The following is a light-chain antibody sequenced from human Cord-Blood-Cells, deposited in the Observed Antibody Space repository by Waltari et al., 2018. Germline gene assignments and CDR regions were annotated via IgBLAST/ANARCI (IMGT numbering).Light chain of an antibody. CDR2: KDS. CDR3: QSADSSGTWV. J-gene: IGLJ3*02. Sequence: SYELTQPPSVSVSPGQTARITCSGDALPKQYAYWYQQKTGLAPVLVIYKDSERPSGIPERFSGSSSGTTVTLTISGVQAEDEADYYCQSADSSGTWVFGGGTKLTVL. V-gene: IGLV3-25*03. CDR1: ALPKQY.